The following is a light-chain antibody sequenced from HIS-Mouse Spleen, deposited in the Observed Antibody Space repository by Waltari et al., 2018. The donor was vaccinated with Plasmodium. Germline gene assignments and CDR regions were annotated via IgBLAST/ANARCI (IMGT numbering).Light chain of an antibody. CDR3: YSTDSSGNHRV. CDR1: ALPKKY. CDR2: EDS. Sequence: SYALTPPPSVSVSPGQTARTPCSGAALPKKYAYWYQQKSGQAPVLVIYEDSKRPSGIPERFSGSSSGTMATLTISGAQVEDEADYYCYSTDSSGNHRVFGGGTKLTVL. J-gene: IGLJ3*02. V-gene: IGLV3-10*01.